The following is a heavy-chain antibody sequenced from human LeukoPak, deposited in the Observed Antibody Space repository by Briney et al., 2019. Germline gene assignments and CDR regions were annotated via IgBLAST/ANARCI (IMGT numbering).Heavy chain of an antibody. V-gene: IGHV4-59*12. CDR3: ARGSYVATVVVVAAIFLGGKLDYYMDV. CDR2: IYHSGST. CDR1: GGSISSYY. Sequence: ETLSLTCTVSGGSISSYYWSWVRQPPGKGLEWIGEIYHSGSTNYNPSLKSRVTISVDKSKNQFSLKLSSVTAADTAVYSCARGSYVATVVVVAAIFLGGKLDYYMDVWGKGTTVTVSS. D-gene: IGHD2-15*01. J-gene: IGHJ6*03.